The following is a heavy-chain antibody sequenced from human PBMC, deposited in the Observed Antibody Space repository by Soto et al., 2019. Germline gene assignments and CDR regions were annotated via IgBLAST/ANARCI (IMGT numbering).Heavy chain of an antibody. CDR1: GDSIISSDFY. CDR2: IFYLGSS. D-gene: IGHD3-22*01. V-gene: IGHV4-39*07. Sequence: SETLSLTCTVSGDSIISSDFYWGWVRQPPGKGLEWIGSIFYLGSSYYNPSLKSRVTMSVDTSKNQFSLRLRSVTAADTAVYYCARGRTVRNYADDSSDYFYFFDYWGQGTQVTV. J-gene: IGHJ4*02. CDR3: ARGRTVRNYADDSSDYFYFFDY.